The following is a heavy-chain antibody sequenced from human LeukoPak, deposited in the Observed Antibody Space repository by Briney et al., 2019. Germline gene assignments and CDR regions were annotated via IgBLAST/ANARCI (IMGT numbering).Heavy chain of an antibody. Sequence: SETLSLTCAVYGGSFGGYYWSWIRQPPGKGLEWIGEINHSGSTNYNPSLKSRVTISVDTSKNQFSLKLSSVTAADTAVYYCARTQVRYFDYWGQGTLVTVSS. CDR1: GGSFGGYY. CDR3: ARTQVRYFDY. CDR2: INHSGST. V-gene: IGHV4-34*01. D-gene: IGHD3-22*01. J-gene: IGHJ4*02.